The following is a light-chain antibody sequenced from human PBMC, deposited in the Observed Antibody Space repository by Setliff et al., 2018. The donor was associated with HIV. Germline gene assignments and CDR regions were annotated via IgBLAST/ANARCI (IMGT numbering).Light chain of an antibody. CDR2: DVS. V-gene: IGLV2-14*03. CDR3: SSYTSSSPPYV. Sequence: ALTQPASVSGFPGQSITISCTGGSSDVDSYNYVSWYQQHPGKAPKLMISDVSKRPSGVSNRFSGSKSGNTASLTISGLQAEDEADYYCSSYTSSSPPYVFGTGTKVTV. J-gene: IGLJ1*01. CDR1: SSDVDSYNY.